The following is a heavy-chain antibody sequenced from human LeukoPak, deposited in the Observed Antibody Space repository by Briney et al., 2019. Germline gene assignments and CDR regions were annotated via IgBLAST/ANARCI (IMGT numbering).Heavy chain of an antibody. CDR3: AAFQNGHPPPHY. CDR1: GFTFTSSA. CDR2: IVVGSGNT. Sequence: SVNVSCKASGFTFTSSAMQWVRQARGQRLEWIGWIVVGSGNTNYAQKFQERVTITRDMSTSTAYMELSSLRSEDTAVYYCAAFQNGHPPPHYWGQGTLVTVSS. J-gene: IGHJ4*02. D-gene: IGHD1-1*01. V-gene: IGHV1-58*02.